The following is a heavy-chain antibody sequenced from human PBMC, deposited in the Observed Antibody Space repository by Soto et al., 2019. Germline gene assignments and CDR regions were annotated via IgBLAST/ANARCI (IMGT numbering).Heavy chain of an antibody. CDR2: INHSGST. CDR3: ARGNQYYYGSGSYYNNWFDP. D-gene: IGHD3-10*01. V-gene: IGHV4-34*01. CDR1: GGSFSGYY. J-gene: IGHJ5*02. Sequence: PSETLSLTCAVYGGSFSGYYWSWIRQPPGKGLEWIGEINHSGSTNYNPSLKSRATISVDTSKNQFSLKLSSVTAADTAVYYCARGNQYYYGSGSYYNNWFDPWGQGTQVTVSS.